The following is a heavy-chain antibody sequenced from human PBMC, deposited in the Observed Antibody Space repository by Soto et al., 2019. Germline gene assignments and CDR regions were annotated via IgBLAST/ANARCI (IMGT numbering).Heavy chain of an antibody. D-gene: IGHD4-17*01. J-gene: IGHJ4*02. V-gene: IGHV3-23*01. CDR1: GFTFSSYA. Sequence: EVQLLESGGGLVQPGGSLRLSCAASGFTFSSYAMSWVRQAPGKGLEWVSAISGSGGSTYYADSVKGRFTISRDNSKNTLYLQMNSLRAEDTAVYYCSTDPVRAVTSQWGGEKNFDYWGQGTLVTVSS. CDR2: ISGSGGST. CDR3: STDPVRAVTSQWGGEKNFDY.